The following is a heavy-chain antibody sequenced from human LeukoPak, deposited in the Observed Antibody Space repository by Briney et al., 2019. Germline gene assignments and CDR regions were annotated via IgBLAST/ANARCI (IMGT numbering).Heavy chain of an antibody. V-gene: IGHV3-23*01. Sequence: GGSLRLSCAASGFTFSSYAMYWVRQAPGKGLEWVSGISGGGVTTTYADSVKGRFTISRDNSKNTLYLQMNSLRAEDTAVYYCAKDRIQLWILFDYWGQGTLVTVSS. CDR3: AKDRIQLWILFDY. CDR2: ISGGGVTT. D-gene: IGHD5-18*01. CDR1: GFTFSSYA. J-gene: IGHJ4*02.